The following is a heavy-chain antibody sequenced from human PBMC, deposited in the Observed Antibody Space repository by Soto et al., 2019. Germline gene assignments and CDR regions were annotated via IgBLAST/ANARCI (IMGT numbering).Heavy chain of an antibody. CDR1: GFTFNTYA. D-gene: IGHD6-13*01. Sequence: EVQLLESGGGLVQPGGSLRLSCAASGFTFNTYAMSWVRQAPGKGLEWVSAISGGGNTYYADSVKGRFAISRDNSKNTLYLQLNSLRAEDTAVYYCAKAGLPNNSRWDWCDPWGQGTLVTVSS. CDR2: ISGGGNT. CDR3: AKAGLPNNSRWDWCDP. J-gene: IGHJ5*02. V-gene: IGHV3-23*01.